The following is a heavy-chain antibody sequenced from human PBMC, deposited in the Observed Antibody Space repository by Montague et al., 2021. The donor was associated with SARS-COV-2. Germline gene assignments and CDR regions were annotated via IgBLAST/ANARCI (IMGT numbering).Heavy chain of an antibody. CDR2: NSYTGSY. V-gene: IGHV4-61*01. J-gene: IGHJ1*01. CDR3: ARIGYGSVSYYFICQD. Sequence: SETLSLTCAVYGASFRSGNCYWIWHWQPTGKGLVWIGYNSYTGSYNYSPSLKSRVTISVDTSKNQLSLKVISATAADTAVYYCARIGYGSVSYYFICQDWGQGTLVTVSS. D-gene: IGHD3-22*01. CDR1: GASFRSGNCY.